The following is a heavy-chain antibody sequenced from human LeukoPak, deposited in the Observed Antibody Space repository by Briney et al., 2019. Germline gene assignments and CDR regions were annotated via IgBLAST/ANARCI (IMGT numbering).Heavy chain of an antibody. D-gene: IGHD5-12*01. CDR3: ARARGYSGYDWKRGGRPLLYYFDY. Sequence: PSETLSLTCTVSGGSISSGAYYWSWIRQPAGKGLEWIGRIYKTGSTNYNPSLKSRVTISVDTPKNQFSLKLSSVTAADTAVYYCARARGYSGYDWKRGGRPLLYYFDYWGQGTLVTVSS. J-gene: IGHJ4*02. CDR2: IYKTGST. V-gene: IGHV4-61*10. CDR1: GGSISSGAYY.